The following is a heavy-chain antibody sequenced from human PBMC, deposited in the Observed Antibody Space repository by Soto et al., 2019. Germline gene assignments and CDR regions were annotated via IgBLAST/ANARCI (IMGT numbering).Heavy chain of an antibody. CDR2: FDPEDGET. CDR1: GYTLTELS. CDR3: ATVSASHHLWSGYLQLFDY. Sequence: ASVKVSCKVSGYTLTELSMHWVRQAPGKGLEWMGGFDPEDGETIYAQKFQGRVTMTEDTSTDTAYMELSSLRSEDTAVYYCATVSASHHLWSGYLQLFDYWGQGTLVTVSS. D-gene: IGHD3-3*02. V-gene: IGHV1-24*01. J-gene: IGHJ4*02.